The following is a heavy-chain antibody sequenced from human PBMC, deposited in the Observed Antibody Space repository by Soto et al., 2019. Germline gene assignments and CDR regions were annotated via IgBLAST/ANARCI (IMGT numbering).Heavy chain of an antibody. CDR3: ARGGIXTSQHAYYYYGMDV. J-gene: IGHJ6*02. D-gene: IGHD2-2*01. Sequence: EVQLVESGGGLIQPGGSLRLSCAASGFTVSSNYMSWVRQAPGKGLEWVSVIYSGGSTYYADSVKGRFTISRDNSKNTLYLQMNSLRAEDTAVYYCARGGIXTSQHAYYYYGMDVWGQGTTVTVSS. V-gene: IGHV3-53*01. CDR2: IYSGGST. CDR1: GFTVSSNY.